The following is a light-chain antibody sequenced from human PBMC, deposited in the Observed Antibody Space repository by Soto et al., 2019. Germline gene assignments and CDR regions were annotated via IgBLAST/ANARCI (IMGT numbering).Light chain of an antibody. V-gene: IGKV3-15*01. CDR1: QSVSSN. CDR2: GAS. J-gene: IGKJ3*01. CDR3: QQYNNWPPRVT. Sequence: EIVRTQSPATLSVSPGERATLSCRARQSVSSNLAWYQQKPGQAPRLLIYGASTRATGIPARFSGSGSGTEFTLTISSLQSEDFAVYYCQQYNNWPPRVTFGPGTKVDIK.